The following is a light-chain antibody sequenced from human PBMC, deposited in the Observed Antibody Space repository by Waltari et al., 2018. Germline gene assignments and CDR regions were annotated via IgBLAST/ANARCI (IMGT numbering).Light chain of an antibody. J-gene: IGKJ5*01. CDR3: QQRSDWPPIT. Sequence: EVVLTQSPATLSLPPGERATLSGRASQSVRSSLAWYQQKPGQAPRLLIYDASNRATGIPARFSGSGSGTDFTLTISSLEPEDFAIYYCQQRSDWPPITFGQGTRLEIK. CDR2: DAS. CDR1: QSVRSS. V-gene: IGKV3-11*01.